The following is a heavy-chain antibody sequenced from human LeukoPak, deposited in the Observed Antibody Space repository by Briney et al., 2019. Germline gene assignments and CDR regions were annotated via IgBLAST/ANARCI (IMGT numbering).Heavy chain of an antibody. V-gene: IGHV4-39*01. CDR3: ARHGERGYSYGHDY. CDR1: GGSISSSNYC. J-gene: IGHJ4*02. CDR2: VYYSGSS. D-gene: IGHD5-18*01. Sequence: SETLSLTCTVSGGSISSSNYCWGWIRQPPGKGLEWIGSVYYSGSSYYNPSVKSRVTISVDTSKNQFSLKLSSVTAADTAVYRCARHGERGYSYGHDYWGQGTLVTVSS.